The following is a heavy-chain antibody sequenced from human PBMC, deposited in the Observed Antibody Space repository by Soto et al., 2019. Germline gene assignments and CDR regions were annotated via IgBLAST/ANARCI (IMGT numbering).Heavy chain of an antibody. V-gene: IGHV4-59*01. Sequence: PSETLSLTCSVSGGSMSDFFWSWIRQSPERGLEWIGYVYYLGSTDHNPSLKSRVTISVDTSKRQFSLRLSSVTAADAAIYYCARDGYDGSGSPYPAYWGPGTQVTVSS. D-gene: IGHD3-10*01. CDR3: ARDGYDGSGSPYPAY. CDR1: GGSMSDFF. CDR2: VYYLGST. J-gene: IGHJ4*02.